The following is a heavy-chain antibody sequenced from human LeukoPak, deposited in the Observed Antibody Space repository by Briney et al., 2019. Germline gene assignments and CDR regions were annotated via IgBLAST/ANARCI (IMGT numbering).Heavy chain of an antibody. J-gene: IGHJ5*02. CDR1: GSNFTSYW. Sequence: GGSLQISCKGSGSNFTSYWIGWGRQLPGKGVEWMGIIYPGDSDTRYSPSFHAHLTISADKSISPAYLHSSTLKPSDTAMYYCARREGGCSSTSCYNWFDPWGQGTLVTVSS. V-gene: IGHV5-51*01. CDR2: IYPGDSDT. D-gene: IGHD2-2*02. CDR3: ARREGGCSSTSCYNWFDP.